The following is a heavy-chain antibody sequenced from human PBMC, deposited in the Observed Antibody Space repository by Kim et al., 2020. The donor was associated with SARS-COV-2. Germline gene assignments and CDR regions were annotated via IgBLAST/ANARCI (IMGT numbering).Heavy chain of an antibody. D-gene: IGHD3-10*01. Sequence: GGSLRLSCEVSGFNFNNFGFHWVRQAPGKGLEWVAAISYEGSKKNYADSLKGRFIISKDSSKNTVYLELTSLTPEDTAVYYCAKSSVILWFGQFRNDAF. V-gene: IGHV3-30*18. CDR3: AKSSVILWFGQFRNDAF. J-gene: IGHJ3*01. CDR2: ISYEGSKK. CDR1: GFNFNNFG.